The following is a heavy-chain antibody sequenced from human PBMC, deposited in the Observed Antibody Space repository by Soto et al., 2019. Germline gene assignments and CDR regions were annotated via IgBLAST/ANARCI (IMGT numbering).Heavy chain of an antibody. Sequence: EVQLLESGGGLVQPGGSLRLSCAASGFTFSSYAMSWVRQAPGKGLEWVSAISGSGGSTYYADSVKGRFTISRDNSKNTLYLQMNCLRAEDTAVYYCAKDPSNLYYYGMDVWGQGTTVTVSS. CDR3: AKDPSNLYYYGMDV. CDR2: ISGSGGST. CDR1: GFTFSSYA. D-gene: IGHD4-4*01. V-gene: IGHV3-23*01. J-gene: IGHJ6*02.